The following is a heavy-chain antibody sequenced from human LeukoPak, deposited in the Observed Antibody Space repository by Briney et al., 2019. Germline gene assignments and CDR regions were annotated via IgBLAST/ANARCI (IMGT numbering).Heavy chain of an antibody. V-gene: IGHV3-11*01. J-gene: IGHJ3*02. D-gene: IGHD5-18*01. CDR3: ARDRGYSYGDAFDI. CDR2: ISSSGSTI. Sequence: WVSYISSSGSTIYYADSVKGRFTISRDNAKNSLYLQMNSLRAEDTAVFYCARDRGYSYGDAFDIWGQGTMVTVSS.